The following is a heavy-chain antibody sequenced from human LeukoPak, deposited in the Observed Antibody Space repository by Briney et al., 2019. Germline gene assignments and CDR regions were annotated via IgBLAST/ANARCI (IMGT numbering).Heavy chain of an antibody. J-gene: IGHJ4*02. CDR2: ISTYNGNT. CDR3: ARGDRGYSYGNFDY. CDR1: GGTFSSYA. V-gene: IGHV1-18*01. D-gene: IGHD5-18*01. Sequence: ASVKVSCKASGGTFSSYAISWVRQAPGQGLEWMGWISTYNGNTNYAQNLQGRVTMTTDTSTNTAYMELRSLRSDDTGVYYCARGDRGYSYGNFDYWGQGTLVTVSS.